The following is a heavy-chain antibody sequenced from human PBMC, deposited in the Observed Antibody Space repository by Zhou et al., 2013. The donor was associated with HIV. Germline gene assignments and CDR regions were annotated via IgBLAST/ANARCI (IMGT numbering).Heavy chain of an antibody. CDR1: GGTFSSYA. V-gene: IGHV1-69*04. D-gene: IGHD3-10*01. CDR3: ARGGTKLGPSEWYFDP. CDR2: IIPILGIA. J-gene: IGHJ2*01. Sequence: QVQLVQSGAEVKKPGSSVKVSCKASGGTFSSYAISWVRQAPGQGLEWMGRIIPILGIANYAQKFQGRVTITADKSTSTAYMELSSLRSEDTAVYYCARGGTKLGPSEWYFDPWGRGTLVTVSS.